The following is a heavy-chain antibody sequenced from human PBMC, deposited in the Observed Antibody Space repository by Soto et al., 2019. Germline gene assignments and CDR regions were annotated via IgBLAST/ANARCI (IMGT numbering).Heavy chain of an antibody. J-gene: IGHJ5*02. CDR3: ARDLGSGSYEGWFDP. D-gene: IGHD3-10*01. V-gene: IGHV3-30-3*01. CDR1: GFTFSSYA. Sequence: QVQLVESGGGVVQPGRSLRLSCAASGFTFSSYAMHWVRQAPGKGLEWVAVISYDGSNKYYADSVKGRFTISRDNSKNTLYLQMNSLRAEDTAVYYCARDLGSGSYEGWFDPWGQGTLVTVSS. CDR2: ISYDGSNK.